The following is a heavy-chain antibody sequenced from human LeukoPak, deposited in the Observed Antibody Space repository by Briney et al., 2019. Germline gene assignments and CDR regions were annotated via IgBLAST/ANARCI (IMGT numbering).Heavy chain of an antibody. J-gene: IGHJ4*02. CDR3: ANNWNDGHDY. CDR1: GFTFSSYE. Sequence: PGGSLRLSCAASGFTFSSYEMNWGRQAPGKGLEWVSYISSSGSTIHYADSVKGRFTISRDNAKNSLYLQMNSLRAEDTAVYYCANNWNDGHDYWGQGTLVTVSS. CDR2: ISSSGSTI. V-gene: IGHV3-48*03. D-gene: IGHD1-20*01.